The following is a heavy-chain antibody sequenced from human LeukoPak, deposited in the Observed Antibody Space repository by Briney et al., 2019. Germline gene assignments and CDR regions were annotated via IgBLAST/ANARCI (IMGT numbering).Heavy chain of an antibody. CDR3: ARAFCDRSSCRIGAFDI. J-gene: IGHJ3*02. V-gene: IGHV3-30-3*01. D-gene: IGHD6-13*01. CDR2: ISYDGSDK. CDR1: GFTFSNYA. Sequence: PGGSLRLSCAASGFTFSNYAIHWVRQAPGKGLEWVAVISYDGSDKYYADSVKGRFTISRDNSKNTLFLQMDGLRAEDTAVYHCARAFCDRSSCRIGAFDIWGQGTMVSVSS.